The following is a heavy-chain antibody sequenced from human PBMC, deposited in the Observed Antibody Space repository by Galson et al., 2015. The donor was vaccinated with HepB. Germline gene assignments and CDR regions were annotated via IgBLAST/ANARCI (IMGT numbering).Heavy chain of an antibody. CDR3: ARAVGRQFLTPDSPRRGGLNWIDP. CDR2: INQSGST. J-gene: IGHJ5*02. D-gene: IGHD3-10*01. Sequence: SETLSLTCAVYGGSFSGSYCSWIRQPPGKGLEWIGEINQSGSTNYNPSLKSRVTISVDTSKNQFSLKLRSVTAADTAVYYCARAVGRQFLTPDSPRRGGLNWIDPWGPGTLVTVSS. V-gene: IGHV4-34*01. CDR1: GGSFSGSY.